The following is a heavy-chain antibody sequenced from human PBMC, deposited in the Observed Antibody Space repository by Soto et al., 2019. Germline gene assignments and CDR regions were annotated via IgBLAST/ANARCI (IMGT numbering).Heavy chain of an antibody. CDR2: IIPILAIA. J-gene: IGHJ4*02. V-gene: IGHV1-69*08. Sequence: QVQLVQSGAEVKKPGSSVKVSCKASGGTFSSYTINWVRQAPGQGLEWMGRIIPILAIANYAQKFQGRVTITADKSTSTAYMELSSLISEDTAVYYCAREGDIVVVPAAMGFDYWGQGTLVTVSS. CDR3: AREGDIVVVPAAMGFDY. CDR1: GGTFSSYT. D-gene: IGHD2-2*01.